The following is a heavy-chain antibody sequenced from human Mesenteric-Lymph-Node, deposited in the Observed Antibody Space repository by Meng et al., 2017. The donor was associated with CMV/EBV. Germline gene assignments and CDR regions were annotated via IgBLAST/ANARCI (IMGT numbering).Heavy chain of an antibody. CDR1: GFTFDDYA. CDR2: ISWNSGSI. Sequence: SLKISCAASGFTFDDYAMHWVRQAPGKGLEWVSGISWNSGSIGYADSVKGRFTVSRDNAKNSLYLQMNSLRAEDTAVYYCASQSPLPSSAVYWGQGTLVTVSS. V-gene: IGHV3-9*01. CDR3: ASQSPLPSSAVY. J-gene: IGHJ4*02. D-gene: IGHD3-22*01.